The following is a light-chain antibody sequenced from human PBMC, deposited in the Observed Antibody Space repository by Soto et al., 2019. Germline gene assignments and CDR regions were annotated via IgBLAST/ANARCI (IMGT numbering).Light chain of an antibody. Sequence: QSVLTQPPSASGSPGQSVTISCTGTSSDIGGYNYVSWYQQHPRKAPKLMVYEVSKRPSGVPDRFSGSKSGNTASLTVSGLQAEDEADYYCSSYAGSNNFVVFGGGTKVTVL. J-gene: IGLJ2*01. CDR1: SSDIGGYNY. CDR2: EVS. CDR3: SSYAGSNNFVV. V-gene: IGLV2-8*01.